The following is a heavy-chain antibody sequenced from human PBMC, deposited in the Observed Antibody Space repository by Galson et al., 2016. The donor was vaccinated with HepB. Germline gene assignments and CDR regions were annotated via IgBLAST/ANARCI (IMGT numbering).Heavy chain of an antibody. D-gene: IGHD3-10*01. CDR1: GFTFNTYA. V-gene: IGHV3-23*01. CDR2: ISGSGDIT. CDR3: AKGGYYGSGVPWGFDY. J-gene: IGHJ4*02. Sequence: SLRLSCAASGFTFNTYAMSWVRQAPGKGLEWVSFISGSGDITYNADSVKGRFTISRDNPKHTVYLQMNSLRVEDTAVYYCAKGGYYGSGVPWGFDYWGQGTLVTVSS.